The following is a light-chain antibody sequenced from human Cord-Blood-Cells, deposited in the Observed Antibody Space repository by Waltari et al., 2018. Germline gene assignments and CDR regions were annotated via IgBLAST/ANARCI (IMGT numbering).Light chain of an antibody. J-gene: IGKJ1*01. V-gene: IGKV3-15*01. CDR2: GAS. CDR1: HSVSSN. CDR3: QQYNNWPRT. Sequence: EIVMTQSLATLSVSPGESATLSCRTSHSVSSNLAWYQQKPGQAPRLLIYGASTRATGIPARFSGRGSETEFTLTISSLQSEDFAVYDCQQYNNWPRTFGQGTKVEIK.